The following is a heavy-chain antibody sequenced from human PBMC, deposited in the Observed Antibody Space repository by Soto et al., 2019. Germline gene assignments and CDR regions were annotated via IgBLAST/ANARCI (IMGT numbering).Heavy chain of an antibody. CDR3: ARDQWRLFDT. D-gene: IGHD6-19*01. CDR2: IKEDGSDK. CDR1: GFTFSTYW. Sequence: EVQLVESGGGLVQPGGSLRLSCAASGFTFSTYWMTWVRQAPGKGLEWVASIKEDGSDKYYVDSVKGRFTISRDNAINSLYLQMNSLRAEDTAVYYCARDQWRLFDTWGQGSLVTVSS. V-gene: IGHV3-7*05. J-gene: IGHJ4*02.